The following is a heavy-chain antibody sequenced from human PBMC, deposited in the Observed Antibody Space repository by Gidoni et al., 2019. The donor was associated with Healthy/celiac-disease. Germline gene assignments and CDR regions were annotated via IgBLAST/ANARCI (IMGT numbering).Heavy chain of an antibody. Sequence: EVQLVPSGAEVKKPGDSLQISCKGSGYSFTSYWIGLVRQMPGKGLEWMGIISPCDSDTRYSPSFQGQVTISADKSISTAYLQWSRLKASDTAMYYCATSLGGSGWYSFDYWGQGTLVTVSS. V-gene: IGHV5-51*01. CDR3: ATSLGGSGWYSFDY. J-gene: IGHJ4*02. CDR1: GYSFTSYW. CDR2: ISPCDSDT. D-gene: IGHD6-19*01.